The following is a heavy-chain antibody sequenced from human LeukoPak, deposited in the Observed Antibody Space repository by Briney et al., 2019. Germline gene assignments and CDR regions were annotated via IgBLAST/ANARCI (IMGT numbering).Heavy chain of an antibody. CDR3: AKDPFPLR. V-gene: IGHV3-23*01. CDR1: GFTFSSHV. CDR2: ISGSGSTT. Sequence: PGASLRLSCAASGFTFSSHVMTWVRQAPGKGLEWVSGISGSGSTTYYADSVKGRFTISRDNSKNTLYLQMNSLRGEDTAVYYCAKDPFPLRWGQGTLVTVSS. J-gene: IGHJ4*02.